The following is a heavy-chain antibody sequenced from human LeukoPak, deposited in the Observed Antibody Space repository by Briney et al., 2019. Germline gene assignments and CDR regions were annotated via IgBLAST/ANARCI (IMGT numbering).Heavy chain of an antibody. CDR2: ISGSGGST. CDR3: AKAAVTARAYYYYTDV. D-gene: IGHD2-21*02. V-gene: IGHV3-23*01. J-gene: IGHJ6*03. Sequence: PGGTLRLSCAASGFTFSSYGMSWVRQAPGKGLEWVSAISGSGGSTYYADSVKGRFTISRDNSKNTLYLQMNSLRAEDTAVYYCAKAAVTARAYYYYTDVWGKGTTVTISS. CDR1: GFTFSSYG.